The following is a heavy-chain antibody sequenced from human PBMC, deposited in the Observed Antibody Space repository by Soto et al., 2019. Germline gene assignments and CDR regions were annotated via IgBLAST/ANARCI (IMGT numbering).Heavy chain of an antibody. V-gene: IGHV3-23*01. Sequence: GGSLRLSCAASGFTFSSYAMSWVRQAPGKGLEWVSAISGSGGSTYYADSVKGRFTISRDNSKNTLYLQMNSLRAEDTAVYYCAKEVDDFWSGYLYYFDYWGQGTLVTVSS. CDR1: GFTFSSYA. D-gene: IGHD3-3*01. J-gene: IGHJ4*02. CDR2: ISGSGGST. CDR3: AKEVDDFWSGYLYYFDY.